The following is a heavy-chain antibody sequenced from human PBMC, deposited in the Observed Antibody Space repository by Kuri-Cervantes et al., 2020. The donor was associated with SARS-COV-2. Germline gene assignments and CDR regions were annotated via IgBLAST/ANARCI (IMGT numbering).Heavy chain of an antibody. CDR3: ARDVAGSSSH. D-gene: IGHD6-6*01. CDR2: ISSSSSYI. V-gene: IGHV3-21*01. Sequence: GESLKISCAASGFTFSSYSMNWVRQAPGKGLEWVSSISSSSSYIYYADSVKGRFTISRDNAKNSLYLQMNSLRAEDTGVYYCARDVAGSSSHWGQGTMVTVSS. CDR1: GFTFSSYS. J-gene: IGHJ3*01.